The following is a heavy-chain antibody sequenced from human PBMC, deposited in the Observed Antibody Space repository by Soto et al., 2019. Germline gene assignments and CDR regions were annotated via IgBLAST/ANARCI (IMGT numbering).Heavy chain of an antibody. V-gene: IGHV5-10-1*01. J-gene: IGHJ4*02. CDR2: IDPSDSQT. Sequence: PGESLKISCKGSGYSFAGHWITWVRRMPGKGLEWMGRIDPSDSQTYYSPSLRGHVTISAAKSITTVFLQWSSLRASDTAMYYCARQIYDSDSGPNFQYYFDSWGQGTLVTVSS. CDR1: GYSFAGHW. CDR3: ARQIYDSDSGPNFQYYFDS. D-gene: IGHD3-22*01.